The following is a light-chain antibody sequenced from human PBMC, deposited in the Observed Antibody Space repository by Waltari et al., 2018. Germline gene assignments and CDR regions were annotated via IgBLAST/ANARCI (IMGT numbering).Light chain of an antibody. CDR2: WAS. V-gene: IGKV4-1*01. J-gene: IGKJ5*01. Sequence: DIVMTQSPDSLAVSLGERATINCKSSQSILYSSKNKNYLAWYQQKPGQPPKLLIYWASTQESGVPDRFSGSGSGTDFTLTISSLQAEDVAVYYCQQYYRTPQAFGQGTRLEIK. CDR1: QSILYSSKNKNY. CDR3: QQYYRTPQA.